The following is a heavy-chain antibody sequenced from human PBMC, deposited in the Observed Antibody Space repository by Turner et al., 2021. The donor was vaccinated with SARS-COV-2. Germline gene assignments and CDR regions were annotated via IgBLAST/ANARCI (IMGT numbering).Heavy chain of an antibody. D-gene: IGHD1-26*01. CDR2: ISYDGSNK. Sequence: QVQLVESGGGVVQPGRSLRLSCAASGFTFSSYARHWVRQAPGKGVGWVAVISYDGSNKYYADSVKGRFTISRDNSKNTLYLQMNSLRAEDTAVYYCARVRSGNYHPRMGFDPWGQGTLVTVSS. J-gene: IGHJ5*02. V-gene: IGHV3-30-3*01. CDR1: GFTFSSYA. CDR3: ARVRSGNYHPRMGFDP.